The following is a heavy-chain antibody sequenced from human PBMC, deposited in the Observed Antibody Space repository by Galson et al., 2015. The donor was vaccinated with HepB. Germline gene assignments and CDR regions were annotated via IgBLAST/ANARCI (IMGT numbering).Heavy chain of an antibody. J-gene: IGHJ6*02. D-gene: IGHD3-22*01. CDR2: ISYDGSNK. Sequence: SLRLSCAASGFTFSSYGMHWVRQAPGKGLEWVAVISYDGSNKYYADSVKGRFTISRDNSKNTLYLQMNSLRAEDTAVYYCAKDQEGIFDSSGYFYYYYGMDVWGQGTTVTVSS. CDR1: GFTFSSYG. CDR3: AKDQEGIFDSSGYFYYYYGMDV. V-gene: IGHV3-30*18.